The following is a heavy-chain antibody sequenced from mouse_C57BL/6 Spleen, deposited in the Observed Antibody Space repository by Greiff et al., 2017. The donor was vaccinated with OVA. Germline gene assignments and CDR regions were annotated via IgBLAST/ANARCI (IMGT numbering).Heavy chain of an antibody. V-gene: IGHV1-69*01. Sequence: QVQLQQPGAELVMPGASVKLSCKASGYTFTSYWMHWVKQRPGQGLEWIGEIDPSDSYTNYNQKFKGKSTLTVDKSSSTAYMQLSSLTSEDSAVYYCARRGITGAMDDWGQGTSVTVSS. CDR1: GYTFTSYW. D-gene: IGHD1-1*01. CDR2: IDPSDSYT. J-gene: IGHJ4*01. CDR3: ARRGITGAMDD.